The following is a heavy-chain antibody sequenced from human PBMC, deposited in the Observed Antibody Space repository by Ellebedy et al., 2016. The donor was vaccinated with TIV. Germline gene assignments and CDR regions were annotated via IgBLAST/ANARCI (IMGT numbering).Heavy chain of an antibody. V-gene: IGHV3-30*04. CDR2: ISYHGSDK. D-gene: IGHD3-10*01. Sequence: GESLKISCAASGFNFNSYALHWVRQAPGKGLGWVSLISYHGSDKYSADSVKGRFTISRDNSKNTLDLQMNNLKTEDTAVYYCARDPDAFGDQYFDLWGQGTLVIVSS. J-gene: IGHJ5*01. CDR1: GFNFNSYA. CDR3: ARDPDAFGDQYFDL.